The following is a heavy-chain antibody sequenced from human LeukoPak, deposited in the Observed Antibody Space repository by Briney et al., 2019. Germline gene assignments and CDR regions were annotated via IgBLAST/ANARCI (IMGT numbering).Heavy chain of an antibody. D-gene: IGHD3-22*01. CDR2: IYYSGST. CDR3: ARHVSYYYDSSGRDAFDI. V-gene: IGHV4-39*01. J-gene: IGHJ3*02. Sequence: PSETLSLTCTVSGGSISSSSYYWGWIRQPPGKGLEWIGSIYYSGSTYYNPSLKSRVTISVDTSKNQFSLKLSSVTAADTAVYYCARHVSYYYDSSGRDAFDIWGQGTMVTVSS. CDR1: GGSISSSSYY.